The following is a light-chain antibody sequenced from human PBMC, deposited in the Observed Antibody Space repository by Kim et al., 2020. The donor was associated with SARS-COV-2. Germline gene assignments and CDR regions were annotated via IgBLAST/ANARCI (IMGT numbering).Light chain of an antibody. CDR1: QSVSSY. V-gene: IGKV3-11*01. J-gene: IGKJ2*03. CDR2: DAS. Sequence: LSLTPGERATLTCRASQSVSSYLAWYQQKPGQAPRLLIYDASNRATGIPARFSGSGSGTDFTLTISSLEPEDFAVYYCQQRSNWYSFGQGTKLEI. CDR3: QQRSNWYS.